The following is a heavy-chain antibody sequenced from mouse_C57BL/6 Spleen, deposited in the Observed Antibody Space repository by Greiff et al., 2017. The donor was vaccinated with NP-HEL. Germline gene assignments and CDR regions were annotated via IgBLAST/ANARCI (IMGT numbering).Heavy chain of an antibody. J-gene: IGHJ4*01. Sequence: QVQLQQSGAELARPGASVKLSCKASGYTFTSYGISWVKQRTGQGLEWIGEIYPRSGNTYYNEKFQGKATMTADKSSSTAYMELRSLTSEDSAVYFCARDDGYDRGAMDYWGQGTSVTVSS. CDR2: IYPRSGNT. D-gene: IGHD2-2*01. V-gene: IGHV1-81*01. CDR1: GYTFTSYG. CDR3: ARDDGYDRGAMDY.